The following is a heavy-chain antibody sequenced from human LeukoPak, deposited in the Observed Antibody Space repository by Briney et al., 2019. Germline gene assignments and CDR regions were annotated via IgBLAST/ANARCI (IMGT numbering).Heavy chain of an antibody. CDR1: GFTFSSYA. Sequence: PGGSLRLSCAASGFTFSSYAMHWVRQAPGKGLEWVAVISYDGSNKYYADSVKGRFTISRDNSKNTLYLQMNSLRAEDTAVYYCARSSGNAHYYYYYMDVWGKGTTVTVSS. V-gene: IGHV3-30*04. J-gene: IGHJ6*03. CDR2: ISYDGSNK. CDR3: ARSSGNAHYYYYYMDV. D-gene: IGHD1-1*01.